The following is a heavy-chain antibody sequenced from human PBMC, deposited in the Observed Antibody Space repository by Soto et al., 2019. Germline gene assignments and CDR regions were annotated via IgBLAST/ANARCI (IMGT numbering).Heavy chain of an antibody. V-gene: IGHV3-23*01. CDR2: ITGGGGTR. D-gene: IGHD3-3*01. Sequence: EVQLLESGGGLVQPGGSLRLSCSASGFTFSNYALTWVRQAPGRGLEWVSAITGGGGTRYYGDSVKGRFTISRDNAKNTLFLQMNSLRADDTAVYYCAKTGASAIFGVVLVSWGQGTLVTVSS. J-gene: IGHJ4*02. CDR3: AKTGASAIFGVVLVS. CDR1: GFTFSNYA.